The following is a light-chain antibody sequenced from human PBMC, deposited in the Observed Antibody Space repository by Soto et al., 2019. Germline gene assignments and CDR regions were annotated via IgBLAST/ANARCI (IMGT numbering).Light chain of an antibody. CDR3: QQRQYWPPIT. Sequence: EIVLTQSPGTLSLSPGERATLSCRASQSIGSYLAWYQHKLGQPPRLLIYDASNRATGIPVRFSGSGSGTDFTLTISSLEPEDFAVYYCQQRQYWPPITFGQGTRLEIK. V-gene: IGKV3-11*01. CDR1: QSIGSY. J-gene: IGKJ5*01. CDR2: DAS.